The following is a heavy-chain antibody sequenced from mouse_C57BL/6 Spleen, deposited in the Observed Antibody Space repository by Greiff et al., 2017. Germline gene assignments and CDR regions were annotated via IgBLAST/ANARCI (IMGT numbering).Heavy chain of an antibody. D-gene: IGHD1-1*01. CDR2: IDPSDSET. Sequence: QVQLQQPGAELVRPGSSVKLSCKASGYTFTSYWMHWVKQRPIQGLEWIGNIDPSDSETHYNQKFKDKATLTVDKSSSTAYMQLSSLTSEDSAVXYCARSISYYYGSSHFDYWGQGTTLTVSS. CDR3: ARSISYYYGSSHFDY. CDR1: GYTFTSYW. J-gene: IGHJ2*01. V-gene: IGHV1-52*01.